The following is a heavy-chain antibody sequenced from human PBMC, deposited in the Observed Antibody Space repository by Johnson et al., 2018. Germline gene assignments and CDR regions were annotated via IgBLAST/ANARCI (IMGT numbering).Heavy chain of an antibody. Sequence: EVQLVESGGGLVQPGRSLRLSCAASGFTFDDYAMHWVRQAPGTGLEWVSGISWNSGSIGYADSVKGRFTISRDNAKNSLYLQMNSLRAEDTALYYCAKDNAGLDAFDIWGRGTMVTVSS. CDR2: ISWNSGSI. D-gene: IGHD1-14*01. CDR1: GFTFDDYA. CDR3: AKDNAGLDAFDI. V-gene: IGHV3-9*01. J-gene: IGHJ3*02.